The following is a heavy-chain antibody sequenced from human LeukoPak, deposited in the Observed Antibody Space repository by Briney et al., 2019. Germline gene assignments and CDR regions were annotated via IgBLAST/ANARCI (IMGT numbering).Heavy chain of an antibody. CDR3: ARTAGTTMKGNWFDP. CDR2: IYYSGST. D-gene: IGHD1-7*01. Sequence: SQTLSLTCTVSGGSLSSGGYYWSWSRQHPGRGPEWIGYIYYSGSTYYNPSLTSRVTISVDTSKNQFSLKLSSVTAADTAVYYCARTAGTTMKGNWFDPWGQGTLVTVSS. CDR1: GGSLSSGGYY. J-gene: IGHJ5*02. V-gene: IGHV4-31*03.